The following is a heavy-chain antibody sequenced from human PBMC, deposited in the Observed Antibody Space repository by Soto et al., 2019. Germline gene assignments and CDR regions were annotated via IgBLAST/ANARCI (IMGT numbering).Heavy chain of an antibody. CDR3: ARSIVVVTALDY. Sequence: GASVKVSCKDSGYTFTSYARHWVRQATGQRLEWMGWINAGNGNTKYSQKFQGRVTVTRDTSASTAYMELSSLRSEDTAVYYCARSIVVVTALDYWGQGTLVTVSS. D-gene: IGHD2-21*02. V-gene: IGHV1-3*01. J-gene: IGHJ4*02. CDR1: GYTFTSYA. CDR2: INAGNGNT.